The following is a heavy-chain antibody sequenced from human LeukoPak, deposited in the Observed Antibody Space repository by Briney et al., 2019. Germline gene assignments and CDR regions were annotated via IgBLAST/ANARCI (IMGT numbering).Heavy chain of an antibody. CDR2: IYYSGST. CDR3: ARVHLTIFGLVIFDY. CDR1: GGSISSYY. J-gene: IGHJ4*02. Sequence: SETLSLTCTVSGGSISSYYWSWIRQPPGKGLEWIGYIYYSGSTNYNPSLKSRVTISVDTSKNQFSLKLSSVTAADTAVYYCARVHLTIFGLVIFDYWGQGTLVTVSS. V-gene: IGHV4-59*01. D-gene: IGHD3-3*01.